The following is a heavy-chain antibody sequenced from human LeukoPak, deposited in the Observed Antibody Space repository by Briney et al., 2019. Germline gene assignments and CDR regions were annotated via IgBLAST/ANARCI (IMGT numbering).Heavy chain of an antibody. CDR2: ISDRGGST. CDR1: GITLNNYG. Sequence: HPGGSLRLSCAVSGITLNNYGMTWVRQAPGKGLEWVAGISDRGGSTKYADSVKGRFTISRDNPKNTLYLQMNSLRVEDTAVYFCAKRGVVIRVILVGFHKEAYYFESWGQGALVTVSS. CDR3: AKRGVVIRVILVGFHKEAYYFES. J-gene: IGHJ4*02. V-gene: IGHV3-23*01. D-gene: IGHD3/OR15-3a*01.